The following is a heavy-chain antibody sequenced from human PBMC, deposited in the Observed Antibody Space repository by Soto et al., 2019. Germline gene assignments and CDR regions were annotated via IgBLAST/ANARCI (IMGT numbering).Heavy chain of an antibody. V-gene: IGHV1-2*02. CDR2: INPNSGDT. CDR3: ARRYCSGGSCGGYYYYYYGMDV. CDR1: GYTLTDYY. Sequence: GASVKVSCKASGYTLTDYYMHWVRQAPGQGLEWMGWINPNSGDTHYAQKFQGRVTMTRDTSISTANMELSRLESDDTAVYYCARRYCSGGSCGGYYYYYYGMDVWGQGTTVTVSS. D-gene: IGHD2-15*01. J-gene: IGHJ6*02.